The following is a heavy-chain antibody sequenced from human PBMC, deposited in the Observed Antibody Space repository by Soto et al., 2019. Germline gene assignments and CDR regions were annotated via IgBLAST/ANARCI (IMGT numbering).Heavy chain of an antibody. J-gene: IGHJ4*02. CDR2: INPSGGST. V-gene: IGHV1-46*01. D-gene: IGHD3-10*01. Sequence: QVQLVQSGAEVKKPGASVKVSCKASGYTFTSHYIHWVRQAPGQGLEWMGIINPSGGSTSYAQKFQGRVTMTRDTSTRTVYMELSSLRSEDTAVYYCARTLWFGEVWAPFDYWGQGTLVTVSS. CDR1: GYTFTSHY. CDR3: ARTLWFGEVWAPFDY.